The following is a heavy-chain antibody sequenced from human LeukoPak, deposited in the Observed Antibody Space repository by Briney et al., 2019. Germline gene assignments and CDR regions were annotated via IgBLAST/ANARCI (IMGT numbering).Heavy chain of an antibody. Sequence: GSSVKVSCKASGGTFSSYAISWVRQAPGQGLEWMGRIIPIFGIANYAQKFQGRVTITADKSTSTAYMELSSLRSEDTAVYYCARVGDSSGYSHLWYFDYWGQGTLVTVSS. CDR2: IIPIFGIA. V-gene: IGHV1-69*04. CDR1: GGTFSSYA. D-gene: IGHD3-22*01. J-gene: IGHJ4*02. CDR3: ARVGDSSGYSHLWYFDY.